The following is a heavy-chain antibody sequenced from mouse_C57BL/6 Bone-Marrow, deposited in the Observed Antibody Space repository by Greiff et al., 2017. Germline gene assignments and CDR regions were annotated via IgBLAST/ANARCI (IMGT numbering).Heavy chain of an antibody. Sequence: VQLQQPGAELVKPGASVKMSCKASGYTFTSYWITWVKQRPGQGLEWIGDIYPGSGSTNYNEKFKSKATLTVVTSSSTAYMQPSSLTSEVSAVYYCARDYWKELGAMDYWYRGNAVTVSS. CDR1: GYTFTSYW. J-gene: IGHJ4*01. D-gene: IGHD1-1*01. V-gene: IGHV1-55*01. CDR2: IYPGSGST. CDR3: ARDYWKELGAMDY.